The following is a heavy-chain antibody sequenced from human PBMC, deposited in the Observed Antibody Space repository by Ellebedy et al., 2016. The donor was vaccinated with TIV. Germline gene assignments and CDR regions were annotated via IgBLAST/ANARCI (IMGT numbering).Heavy chain of an antibody. D-gene: IGHD2-8*01. Sequence: SETLSLXXTVSGGSISSGGYYWSWIRQHPGKGLEWIGYIYYSGSTYYNPSLKSRVTISVDTSKNQFSLKLSSVTAADTAVYYCARGYCTNGVCLGADYWGQGTLVTVSS. CDR3: ARGYCTNGVCLGADY. CDR1: GGSISSGGYY. V-gene: IGHV4-31*03. CDR2: IYYSGST. J-gene: IGHJ4*02.